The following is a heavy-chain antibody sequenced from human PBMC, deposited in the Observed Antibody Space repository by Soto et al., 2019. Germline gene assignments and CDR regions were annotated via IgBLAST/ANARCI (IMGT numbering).Heavy chain of an antibody. CDR1: GYTFTSYD. D-gene: IGHD2-15*01. CDR3: AREAEGRYCSGGSCYSSNYYHYMDV. V-gene: IGHV1-8*01. Sequence: ASVKVSCKASGYTFTSYDINWVRQATGQGLEWMGWMNPNSGNTGYAQKFQGRVTMTRNTSISTAYMELSSLRSEDTAVYYCAREAEGRYCSGGSCYSSNYYHYMDVWGKGTTVTVSS. J-gene: IGHJ6*03. CDR2: MNPNSGNT.